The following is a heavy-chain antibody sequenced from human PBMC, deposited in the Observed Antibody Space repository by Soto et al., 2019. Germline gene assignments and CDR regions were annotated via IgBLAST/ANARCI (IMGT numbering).Heavy chain of an antibody. J-gene: IGHJ6*02. Sequence: QVQLQQSGPGLVKPSETLSLTCTVSSGPSSSHNWGWIRQSPGRGLEWIGYVYNTGGTSCNPSLTRRITISADTSANHSSLTLSFVTAADTAIYYCVRQGIGSLHGLVDVWVQGTTVSVSS. CDR1: SGPSSSHN. V-gene: IGHV4-59*08. D-gene: IGHD1-26*01. CDR3: VRQGIGSLHGLVDV. CDR2: VYNTGGT.